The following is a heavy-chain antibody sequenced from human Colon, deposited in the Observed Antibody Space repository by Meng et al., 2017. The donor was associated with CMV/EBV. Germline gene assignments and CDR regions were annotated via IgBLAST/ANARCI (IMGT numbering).Heavy chain of an antibody. CDR2: IYYTGGT. J-gene: IGHJ5*02. CDR1: EGSVSSPTIY. CDR3: ARDTYTTPDFWSFSRENWFDP. Sequence: GSLRLSCTVSEGSVSSPTIYWSWIPQPPGKGLEWIGYIYYTGGTKYNPSLKSRVTILVDTSKYQFSLKMTSVTAADTAVYFCARDTYTTPDFWSFSRENWFDPWGPGILVTVSS. V-gene: IGHV4-61*01. D-gene: IGHD3-3*01.